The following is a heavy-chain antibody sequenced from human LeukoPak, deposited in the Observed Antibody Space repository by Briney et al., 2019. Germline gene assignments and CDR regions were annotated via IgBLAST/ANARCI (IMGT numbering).Heavy chain of an antibody. V-gene: IGHV3-30*03. CDR3: ARLFYGDYGSFDY. J-gene: IGHJ4*02. D-gene: IGHD4-17*01. Sequence: GGSLRLSCAASGFTFSSYGMHWVRQAPGKGLEWVAVISYDGSNKYYADSVKGRFTISRDNSKNTLYLQMNSLRAEDTAVYYCARLFYGDYGSFDYWGQGTLVTVSS. CDR1: GFTFSSYG. CDR2: ISYDGSNK.